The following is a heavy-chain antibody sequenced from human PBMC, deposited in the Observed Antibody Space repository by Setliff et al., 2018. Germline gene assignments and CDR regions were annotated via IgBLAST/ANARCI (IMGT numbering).Heavy chain of an antibody. CDR1: GGSISSSSYY. CDR2: IYYSGST. J-gene: IGHJ2*01. Sequence: SETLSLTCTVSGGSISSSSYYWGWIRQPPGKGLEWIANIYYSGSTYYNPSLKSRVTIPVDTSKNQFSLKLSSVTAADTAVYYCATLLSSWQNWYFDLWGRGTLVTVSS. D-gene: IGHD6-13*01. CDR3: ATLLSSWQNWYFDL. V-gene: IGHV4-39*01.